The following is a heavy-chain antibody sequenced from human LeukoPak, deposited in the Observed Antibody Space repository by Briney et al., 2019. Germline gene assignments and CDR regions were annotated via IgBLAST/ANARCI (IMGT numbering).Heavy chain of an antibody. J-gene: IGHJ3*02. D-gene: IGHD1-26*01. CDR2: IYYSGST. V-gene: IGHV4-59*01. CDR3: AGISVIYSGSYGAFDI. Sequence: SETLSLTCTVSGGPISSYYWSWIRQPPGKGLEWIGYIYYSGSTNYNPSLKSRVTISVDTSKNQFSLKLSSVTAADTAVYYCAGISVIYSGSYGAFDIWGQGTMVTVSS. CDR1: GGPISSYY.